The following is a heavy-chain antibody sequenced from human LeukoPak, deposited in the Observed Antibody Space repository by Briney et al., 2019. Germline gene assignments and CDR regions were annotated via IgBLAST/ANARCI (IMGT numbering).Heavy chain of an antibody. D-gene: IGHD6-19*01. V-gene: IGHV3-30*09. CDR3: ARDPVAGNWFDP. Sequence: TGGSLRLSCAASGFTFSSYAMHWVRQAPGKGLEWVAVISYDGSNKYYADSVKGRFAIPRDNSKNTLYLQMNSLRAEDTAVYYCARDPVAGNWFDPWGQGTLVTVSS. J-gene: IGHJ5*02. CDR2: ISYDGSNK. CDR1: GFTFSSYA.